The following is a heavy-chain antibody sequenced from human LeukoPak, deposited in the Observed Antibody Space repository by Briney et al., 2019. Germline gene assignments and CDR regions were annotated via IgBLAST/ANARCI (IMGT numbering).Heavy chain of an antibody. V-gene: IGHV1-46*01. CDR3: ASTPGSVWVFYY. D-gene: IGHD6-19*01. CDR2: INHSGGST. J-gene: IGHJ4*02. CDR1: GGALSSYG. Sequence: ASVKVSCKASGGALSSYGFSWVRQAPGQGLEWMGLINHSGGSTNYAQKFQGRVTVTRDTSTSTVYMDLSSLRSEDTAVYYCASTPGSVWVFYYWGQGTLVTVSS.